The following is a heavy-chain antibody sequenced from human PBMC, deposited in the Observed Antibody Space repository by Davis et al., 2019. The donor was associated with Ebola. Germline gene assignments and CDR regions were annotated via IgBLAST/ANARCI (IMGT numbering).Heavy chain of an antibody. J-gene: IGHJ1*01. CDR3: ARLSDEWLAEYFQH. D-gene: IGHD6-19*01. V-gene: IGHV4-38-2*01. CDR2: IYHSGST. Sequence: SETLSLTCAVSGYSISSGYYWGWIRQPPGKGLEWIGSIYHSGSTYYNPSLKSRVTISVDTSKNQFSLKLSSVTAADTAVYYCARLSDEWLAEYFQHWGQGTLVTVSS. CDR1: GYSISSGYY.